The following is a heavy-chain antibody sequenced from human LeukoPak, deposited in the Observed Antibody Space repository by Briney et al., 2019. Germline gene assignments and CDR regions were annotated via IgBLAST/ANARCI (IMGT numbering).Heavy chain of an antibody. V-gene: IGHV3-74*01. J-gene: IGHJ6*03. CDR3: AYTGDYSYYYYYMDV. CDR2: INPDGSST. Sequence: GGSLRLSCAASGFTFSFYWIDWVRQAPGKGLVWVSLINPDGSSTSYADSVKGRFTISRDNAKNTLYLQMNSLRAEDTAVYYCAYTGDYSYYYYYMDVWGKGTTVTVSS. CDR1: GFTFSFYW. D-gene: IGHD4-11*01.